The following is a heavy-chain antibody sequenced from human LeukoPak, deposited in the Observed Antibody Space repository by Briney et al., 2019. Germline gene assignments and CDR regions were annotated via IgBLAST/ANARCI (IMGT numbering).Heavy chain of an antibody. CDR3: ARQYISGQWYFDY. Sequence: GGSLRLSCAAPGFTFDDHGMSWFRQAPGKGLEWVSSISSSISYIYYADSVKGRFTISRDNSKNTLYLQMNSLIPEDTAVYYCARQYISGQWYFDYWGQGTLVTVSS. CDR2: ISSSISYI. D-gene: IGHD5-18*01. CDR1: GFTFDDHG. V-gene: IGHV3-21*01. J-gene: IGHJ4*02.